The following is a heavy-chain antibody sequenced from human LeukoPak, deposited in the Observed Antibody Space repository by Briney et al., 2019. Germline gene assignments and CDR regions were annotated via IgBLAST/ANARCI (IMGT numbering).Heavy chain of an antibody. J-gene: IGHJ4*02. Sequence: PSETLSLTCTVSGGSISSYYRSWIRQPPGKGLEWIGYIYYSGSTNYNPSLKSRVTISVDTSKNQFSLKLSSVTAADTAVYYCANLGLGDYWGQGTLVTVSS. V-gene: IGHV4-59*01. D-gene: IGHD7-27*01. CDR2: IYYSGST. CDR1: GGSISSYY. CDR3: ANLGLGDY.